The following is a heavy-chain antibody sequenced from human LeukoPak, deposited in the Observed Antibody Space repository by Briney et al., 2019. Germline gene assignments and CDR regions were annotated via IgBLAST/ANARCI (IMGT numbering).Heavy chain of an antibody. Sequence: ASVRVSCKVSGNTLTELSMHWVRQAPGQGPEWMGGIIPIFGTANYAQKFQGRVTITTDESTSTAYMELSSLRSEDTAVYYCATASVGGGDWGQGTLVTVSS. CDR2: IIPIFGTA. CDR3: ATASVGGGD. CDR1: GNTLTELS. J-gene: IGHJ4*02. D-gene: IGHD2-21*01. V-gene: IGHV1-69*05.